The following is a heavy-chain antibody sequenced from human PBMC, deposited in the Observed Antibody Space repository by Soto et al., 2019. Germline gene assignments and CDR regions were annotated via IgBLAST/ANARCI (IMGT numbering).Heavy chain of an antibody. CDR1: GFSFSTYA. Sequence: EVQLLESGGGLVQAGGSLRLSCSASGFSFSTYAMSWVRQAPGKGLEWVSAISGSGGSTYYAASVKGRFTISRDNSKNTLYLQMNSLRAEDTAVYYCAKNWDTTFSSSSHWGQGTLVTVSS. CDR2: ISGSGGST. V-gene: IGHV3-23*01. J-gene: IGHJ4*02. CDR3: AKNWDTTFSSSSH. D-gene: IGHD6-6*01.